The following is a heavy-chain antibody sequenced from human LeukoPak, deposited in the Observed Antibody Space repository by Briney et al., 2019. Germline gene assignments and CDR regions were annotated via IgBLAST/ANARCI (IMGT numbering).Heavy chain of an antibody. J-gene: IGHJ4*02. CDR1: GGSISNRNYY. CDR3: ASHTSGSYRYYFDY. CDR2: FYYTGNT. D-gene: IGHD1-26*01. V-gene: IGHV4-39*01. Sequence: PSETLSLTCTVSGGSISNRNYYWGWIRQSPEKGVEWIGRFYYTGNTWYNPSLKSRATISVDMSENQFSLELSSVTAADTAVYYCASHTSGSYRYYFDYWGQGILVTVSS.